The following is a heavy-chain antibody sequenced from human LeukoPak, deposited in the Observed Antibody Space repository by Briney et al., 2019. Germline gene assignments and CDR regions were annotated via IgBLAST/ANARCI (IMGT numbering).Heavy chain of an antibody. CDR1: GFTFSSYA. D-gene: IGHD3-16*02. Sequence: GGSLRLSCAASGFTFSSYAMHWVRQAPGKGLEWVAVISYDGSNKYYADSVKGRFTISRDNSKNTLYLQMNSLRAEDTAVYYCAKPLRSSTYYDYVWGSYRSEAPDYWGQGTLVTVSS. CDR2: ISYDGSNK. J-gene: IGHJ4*02. V-gene: IGHV3-30-3*02. CDR3: AKPLRSSTYYDYVWGSYRSEAPDY.